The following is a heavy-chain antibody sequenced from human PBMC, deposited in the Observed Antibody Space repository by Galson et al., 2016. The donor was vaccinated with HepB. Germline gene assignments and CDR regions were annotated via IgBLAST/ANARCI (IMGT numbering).Heavy chain of an antibody. J-gene: IGHJ4*02. CDR3: ARDRGGTYSNCFDY. CDR2: IKQDGSEK. Sequence: SQRLSCAASGFTFSRSWMRWVRQAPGKGLEWVANIKQDGSEKYYVDSVKGRFTISRDNAKNSLYLQINSLSAEDTAVYYCARDRGGTYSNCFDYWGQGTMVTVSS. D-gene: IGHD1-26*01. V-gene: IGHV3-7*03. CDR1: GFTFSRSW.